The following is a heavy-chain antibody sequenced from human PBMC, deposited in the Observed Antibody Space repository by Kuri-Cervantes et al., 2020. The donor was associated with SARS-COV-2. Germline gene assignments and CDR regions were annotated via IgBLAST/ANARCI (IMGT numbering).Heavy chain of an antibody. Sequence: GGSLRLSCAASGFTFSSYGTHWVRQAPGKGLEWVAFIRYDGSNKYYADSVKGRFTISRDNSKNTLYLQMNSLRAEDTAVYYCASRRGKEYGSSLGPWNFDLWGRGTLVTVSS. CDR3: ASRRGKEYGSSLGPWNFDL. V-gene: IGHV3-30*02. D-gene: IGHD6-6*01. CDR2: IRYDGSNK. J-gene: IGHJ2*01. CDR1: GFTFSSYG.